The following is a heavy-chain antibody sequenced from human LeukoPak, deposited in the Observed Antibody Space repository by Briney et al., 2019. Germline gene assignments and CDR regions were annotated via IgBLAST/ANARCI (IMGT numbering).Heavy chain of an antibody. D-gene: IGHD2-15*01. Sequence: GGSLTQTFPGSGFIFSRYHINWVRQAPGKGLEWVSYISSSGGTIYYADSVKGRFTSSRDNAKNSLYLQMNSLRVEDTAVYYCTSSGGSYGHWGQGTLVTVSS. CDR3: TSSGGSYGH. CDR1: GFIFSRYH. V-gene: IGHV3-48*03. CDR2: ISSSGGTI. J-gene: IGHJ4*02.